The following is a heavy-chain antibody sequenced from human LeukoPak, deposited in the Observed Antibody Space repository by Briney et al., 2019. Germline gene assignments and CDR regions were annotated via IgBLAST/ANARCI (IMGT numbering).Heavy chain of an antibody. V-gene: IGHV4-61*02. D-gene: IGHD2-15*01. CDR2: IYTSGST. CDR3: ARDLVYCSGGSCYPYYFDY. CDR1: GGSISSGSYY. J-gene: IGHJ4*02. Sequence: SETLSLTCTVSGGSISSGSYYWSWIRQPAGKGLEWIGRIYTSGSTNYNPSLKSRVTISVDTSKNQFSLKLSSVTAADTAVYYCARDLVYCSGGSCYPYYFDYWGQGTLVTVSS.